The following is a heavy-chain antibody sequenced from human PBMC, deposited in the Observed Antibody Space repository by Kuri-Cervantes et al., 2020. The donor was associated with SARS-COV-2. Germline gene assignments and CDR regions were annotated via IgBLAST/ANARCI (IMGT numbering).Heavy chain of an antibody. V-gene: IGHV1-18*01. CDR3: ARDSKDKNPTYYYDSSGYYYLSAFDI. D-gene: IGHD3-22*01. Sequence: ASVKVSCKASGYTFTSYGISWVRQAPGQGLEWMGWISAYNGNTNYAQKLQGRVTMTTDTSTSTAYMELRSLRSDDTAVYYCARDSKDKNPTYYYDSSGYYYLSAFDIWGQGTMVTVSS. CDR2: ISAYNGNT. J-gene: IGHJ3*02. CDR1: GYTFTSYG.